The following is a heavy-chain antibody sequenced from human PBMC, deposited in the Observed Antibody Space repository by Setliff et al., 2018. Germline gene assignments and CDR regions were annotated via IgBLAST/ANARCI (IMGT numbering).Heavy chain of an antibody. CDR3: ARDTYIGDFWSGYYIQGQFDP. Sequence: ASVQVSCKASGYAFTGYYMHWVRQAPGQGLEWMGRINPNSGGTNYAQKFQGRVAITRDTSASTAYMELSSLRSEDTALYYCARDTYIGDFWSGYYIQGQFDPWGQGTLVTVSS. CDR1: GYAFTGYY. J-gene: IGHJ5*02. CDR2: INPNSGGT. D-gene: IGHD3-3*01. V-gene: IGHV1-2*06.